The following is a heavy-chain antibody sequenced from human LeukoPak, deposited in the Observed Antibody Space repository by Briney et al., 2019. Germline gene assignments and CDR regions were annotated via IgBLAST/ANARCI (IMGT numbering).Heavy chain of an antibody. CDR3: ARAGYSSSLPLYYFDY. V-gene: IGHV3-21*01. CDR2: ISSSSSYI. D-gene: IGHD6-13*01. Sequence: GGSLRLSCAASGFTFSSYSMNWVRQAPGKGLEWVSSISSSSSYIYYADSVKGRFTISRDNAKNSLYLQMNSLRAEDTAVYYCARAGYSSSLPLYYFDYWGQGTLVTVSS. CDR1: GFTFSSYS. J-gene: IGHJ4*02.